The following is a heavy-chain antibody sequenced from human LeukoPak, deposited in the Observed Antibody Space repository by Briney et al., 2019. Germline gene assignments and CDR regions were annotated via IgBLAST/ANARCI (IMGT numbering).Heavy chain of an antibody. CDR1: GYSISSGYY. Sequence: SETLSLTCAVSGYSISSGYYWGWIRQPPGKGLEWIGSIYHSGSTYYNPSLKSRVTISVDTSKNQFSLKLSSVTAADTAVYYCARLYYYDSSGYRSKYYFDYWGQGTLVTVSS. CDR2: IYHSGST. D-gene: IGHD3-22*01. V-gene: IGHV4-38-2*01. J-gene: IGHJ4*02. CDR3: ARLYYYDSSGYRSKYYFDY.